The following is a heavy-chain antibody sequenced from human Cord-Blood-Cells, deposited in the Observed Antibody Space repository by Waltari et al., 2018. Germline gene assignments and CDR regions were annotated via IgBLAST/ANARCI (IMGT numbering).Heavy chain of an antibody. CDR3: AREPYDYVWGSYRGFDP. Sequence: QVQLVQSGAEVQKPGSSVKVSCKASGGTFSSYAISWVRQAPGQGLEWMGGIIPIFGTANYAQKFQGRVTITADESTSTAYMELSSLRSEDTAVYYCAREPYDYVWGSYRGFDPWGQGTLVTVSS. CDR2: IIPIFGTA. J-gene: IGHJ5*02. V-gene: IGHV1-69*01. CDR1: GGTFSSYA. D-gene: IGHD3-16*02.